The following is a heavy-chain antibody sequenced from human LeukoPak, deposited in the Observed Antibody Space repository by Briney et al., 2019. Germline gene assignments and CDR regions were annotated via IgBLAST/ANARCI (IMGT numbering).Heavy chain of an antibody. Sequence: GGSLRLSCAASGFTFSSYEMNWVRQAPGKGLEWVSYISSSSSAIYYADSVKGRFTVSRDNAKNSLYLQMNSLRDEDTGVYYCARGRDYWGQGTLVTVSS. CDR3: ARGRDY. J-gene: IGHJ4*02. CDR1: GFTFSSYE. V-gene: IGHV3-48*03. CDR2: ISSSSSAI.